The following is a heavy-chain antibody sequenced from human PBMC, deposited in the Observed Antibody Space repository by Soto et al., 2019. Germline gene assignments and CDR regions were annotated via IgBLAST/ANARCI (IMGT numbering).Heavy chain of an antibody. CDR3: ARGGRGCYYDY. CDR2: ISGSGGST. D-gene: IGHD1-26*01. Sequence: EVQLLESGGGLVQPGGSLRLSCAASGFTFSSYAMRWVRQAPGKGLEWVSAISGSGGSTYYADSVKGRFTISRDNSKNRLSLQMSSRRAEDTAVYYGARGGRGCYYDYWGQGTLVTVSS. CDR1: GFTFSSYA. J-gene: IGHJ4*03. V-gene: IGHV3-23*01.